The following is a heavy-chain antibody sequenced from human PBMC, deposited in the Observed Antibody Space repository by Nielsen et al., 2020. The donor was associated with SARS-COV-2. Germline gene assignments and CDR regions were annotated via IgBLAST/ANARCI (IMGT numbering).Heavy chain of an antibody. CDR1: GFTFSSYS. J-gene: IGHJ6*02. CDR2: ISSSSSYI. Sequence: GGSLRPSCAASGFTFSSYSMNWVRQAPGKGLEWVSSISSSSSYIYYADSVKGRFTISRDNAKNSLYLQMNSLRAEDTAVYYCARDRPIAARPFSPYYYYGMDVWGQGTTVTVSS. D-gene: IGHD6-6*01. V-gene: IGHV3-21*01. CDR3: ARDRPIAARPFSPYYYYGMDV.